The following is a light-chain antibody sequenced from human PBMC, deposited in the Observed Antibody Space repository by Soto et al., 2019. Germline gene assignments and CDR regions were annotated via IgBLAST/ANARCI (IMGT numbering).Light chain of an antibody. CDR3: CSYVGSNNLG. Sequence: QSALTQPPSASGSPGQSVTISCTGSSSDIGSYNYVSWYQQHPGKAPKLMIYEVSKRPSGVPDRFSGSKSGNTASLTVSGLQAEDEADYYCCSYVGSNNLGFGGGTKVTVL. V-gene: IGLV2-8*01. CDR1: SSDIGSYNY. CDR2: EVS. J-gene: IGLJ2*01.